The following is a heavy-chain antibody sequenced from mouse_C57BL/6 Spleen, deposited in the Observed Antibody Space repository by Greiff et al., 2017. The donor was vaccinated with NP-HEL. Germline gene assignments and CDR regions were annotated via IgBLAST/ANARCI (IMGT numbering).Heavy chain of an antibody. CDR2: IDPSDSYT. Sequence: QVQLQQPGAELVMPGASVKLSCKASGYTFTSYWMHWVKQRPGQGLEWIGEIDPSDSYTNYNQKFKGKSTLTVDKSSSTAYMQLSSLTSEDSAVYDCALTAQATPWFAYWGQGTLVTVSA. J-gene: IGHJ3*01. CDR3: ALTAQATPWFAY. CDR1: GYTFTSYW. D-gene: IGHD3-2*02. V-gene: IGHV1-69*01.